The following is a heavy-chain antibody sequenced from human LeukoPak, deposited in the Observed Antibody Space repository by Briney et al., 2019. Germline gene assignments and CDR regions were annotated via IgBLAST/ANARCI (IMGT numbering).Heavy chain of an antibody. J-gene: IGHJ4*02. CDR1: GFTFSSYS. V-gene: IGHV3-21*01. CDR2: ISSSSSYI. CDR3: ARLYVVVVAANASDY. D-gene: IGHD2-15*01. Sequence: PGGSLRLSCAASGFTFSSYSMNWVRQAPRKGLEWVSSISSSSSYIYYADSVKGRFTISRDNAKNSLYLQMNSLRAEDTAVYYCARLYVVVVAANASDYWGQGTLVTVSS.